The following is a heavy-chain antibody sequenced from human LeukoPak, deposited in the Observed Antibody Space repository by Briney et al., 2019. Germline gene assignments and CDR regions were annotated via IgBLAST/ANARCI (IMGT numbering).Heavy chain of an antibody. CDR3: AREMRPATTTLVAY. J-gene: IGHJ4*02. Sequence: ASVQLSCKASGYIFTGYWIHWVRQAPGQGLEWMGFINPNSGNTNYAQKFQGRVTMTRDTSINTASMELNGLTGDDTAVYYCAREMRPATTTLVAYWGQGTLVTVSS. CDR1: GYIFTGYW. CDR2: INPNSGNT. V-gene: IGHV1-2*02. D-gene: IGHD1-1*01.